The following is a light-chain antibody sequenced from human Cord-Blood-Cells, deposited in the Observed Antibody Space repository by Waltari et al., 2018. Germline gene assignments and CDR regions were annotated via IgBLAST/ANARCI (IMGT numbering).Light chain of an antibody. CDR2: AAS. J-gene: IGKJ2*01. Sequence: DIQMTQSPSSLSASVGDRVTITCRASQSISSYLNWYQQKPGNAPKLLVYAASSLQSGAPSRCSGSGSGTDFPPIISSLQPEDFATYYSQQSYSTPYTFGQGTKLEIK. CDR1: QSISSY. V-gene: IGKV1-39*01. CDR3: QQSYSTPYT.